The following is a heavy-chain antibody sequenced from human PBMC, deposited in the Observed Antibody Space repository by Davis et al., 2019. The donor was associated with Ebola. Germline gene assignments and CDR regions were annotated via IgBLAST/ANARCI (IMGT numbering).Heavy chain of an antibody. V-gene: IGHV3-48*02. CDR1: GFTLSTYS. CDR3: ARMSDFWSGSDY. D-gene: IGHD3-3*01. Sequence: GESLKISCAASGFTLSTYSMNWVRQAPGKGLEWVSYISSSGSTIYYADSVKGRFTISRDNAKNSLYLQMNSLRDEDTAVYYCARMSDFWSGSDYWGQGTLVTVSS. J-gene: IGHJ4*02. CDR2: ISSSGSTI.